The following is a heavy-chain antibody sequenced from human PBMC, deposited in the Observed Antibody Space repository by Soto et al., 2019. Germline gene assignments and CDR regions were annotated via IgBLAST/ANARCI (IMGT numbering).Heavy chain of an antibody. CDR3: ARDMTRTVVPYFDF. J-gene: IGHJ4*02. CDR1: GGTFSNYV. V-gene: IGHV1-69*06. D-gene: IGHD1-7*01. Sequence: QVQLVQSGAEVKKPGSSVKVSCKASGGTFSNYVVNWVRQAPGQGLEWMGRIIPISGAANYAQKFQGRVTITADKSTRTYYMELSRLRSEDTAVYYCARDMTRTVVPYFDFWGQGTLVTVSS. CDR2: IIPISGAA.